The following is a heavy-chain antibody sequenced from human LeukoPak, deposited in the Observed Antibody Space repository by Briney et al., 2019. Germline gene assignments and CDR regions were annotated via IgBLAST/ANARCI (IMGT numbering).Heavy chain of an antibody. CDR2: IYSGGGK. CDR3: AKDSSGSYSLDY. J-gene: IGHJ4*02. Sequence: GGSLRLSCAASGLTVSSNYMSWVRQAPGKGLEWVSVIYSGGGKYYADSVKGRFTISRDNSKNTLYLQMNSLRAEDTAVYYCAKDSSGSYSLDYWGQGTLVTVSS. V-gene: IGHV3-66*01. CDR1: GLTVSSNY. D-gene: IGHD1-26*01.